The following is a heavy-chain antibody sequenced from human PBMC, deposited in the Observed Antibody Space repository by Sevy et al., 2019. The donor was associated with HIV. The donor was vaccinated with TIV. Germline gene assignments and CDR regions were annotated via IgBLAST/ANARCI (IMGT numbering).Heavy chain of an antibody. D-gene: IGHD3-10*01. CDR2: IYYNGHI. V-gene: IGHV4-59*08. Sequence: SETLSLTCTVSGGSITSLYWNWIRQPPGKGLEWIANIYYNGHINYNPSLKSRVTLSLDTSKNLFSLRLGSVTAADTAMYYCAGANAGGRGYSWGQGTLVTVSS. J-gene: IGHJ4*02. CDR1: GGSITSLY. CDR3: AGANAGGRGYS.